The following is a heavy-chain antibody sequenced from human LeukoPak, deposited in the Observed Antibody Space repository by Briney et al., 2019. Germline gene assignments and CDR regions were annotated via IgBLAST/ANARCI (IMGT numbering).Heavy chain of an antibody. CDR3: TVEKKQSMVEGACET. CDR1: GGSISSYY. CDR2: IYTGGIT. V-gene: IGHV4-4*07. J-gene: IGHJ3*02. Sequence: PAETLSLTCTVSGGSISSYYWSWVRQPAGKGLEWIARIYTGGITTYNPSLKSRVTMSVATTKTQFSLKLRSAAAAETTVSCITVEKKQSMVEGACETWGQRKMVTVSS. D-gene: IGHD3-3*01.